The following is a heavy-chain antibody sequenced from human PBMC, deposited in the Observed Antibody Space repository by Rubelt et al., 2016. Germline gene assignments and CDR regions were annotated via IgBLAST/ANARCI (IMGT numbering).Heavy chain of an antibody. J-gene: IGHJ4*02. CDR2: IIPILGIA. CDR3: AWEGLAVAHDY. V-gene: IGHV1-69*04. D-gene: IGHD6-19*01. CDR1: GGTFSSYA. Sequence: QVQLVQSGAEVKKPGSSVKVSCKASGGTFSSYAISWVRQAPGQGLEWMGRIIPILGIANYAQKFQGRVTITADKSTSTAYMELSSLRSEDTAVYYCAWEGLAVAHDYWGQGTLVTVSS.